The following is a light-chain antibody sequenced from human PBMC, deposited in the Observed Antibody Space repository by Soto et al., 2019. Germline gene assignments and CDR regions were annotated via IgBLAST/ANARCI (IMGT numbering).Light chain of an antibody. V-gene: IGLV2-14*01. CDR1: SSDIGGYTY. Sequence: QSALTQPASVSGSPGQSIAISCTGSSSDIGGYTYVSWYQQLPGKAPKLLIYEVSNRPSGVSTRFSGSKSGNTASLTISGLQADDEADYYCSSYTTSNSWVFGGGTKLT. J-gene: IGLJ3*02. CDR2: EVS. CDR3: SSYTTSNSWV.